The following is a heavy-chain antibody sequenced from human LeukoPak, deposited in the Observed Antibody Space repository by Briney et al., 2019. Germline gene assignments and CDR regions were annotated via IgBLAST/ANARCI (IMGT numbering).Heavy chain of an antibody. Sequence: SETLSLTCTVSGGSISSYYWSWIRQPPGKGLEWIGYIYYSGCTNYNPSLKSRVTISVDTSKNQFSLKLSSVTAADTAVYYCARSSYSSSWYVGWFDPWGQGTLVTVSS. CDR1: GGSISSYY. V-gene: IGHV4-59*01. J-gene: IGHJ5*02. D-gene: IGHD6-13*01. CDR2: IYYSGCT. CDR3: ARSSYSSSWYVGWFDP.